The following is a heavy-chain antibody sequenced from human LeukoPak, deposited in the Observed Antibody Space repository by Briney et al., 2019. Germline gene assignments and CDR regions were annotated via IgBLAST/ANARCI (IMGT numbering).Heavy chain of an antibody. V-gene: IGHV3-33*08. CDR1: GFTFSSYG. CDR3: ARTTKSRAVAPRPLDAFDI. D-gene: IGHD6-19*01. CDR2: IWYDGSNK. J-gene: IGHJ3*02. Sequence: GGSLRLSCAASGFTFSSYGMHWVRQAPGKGLEWVAVIWYDGSNKYYADSVKGRFTISRDNSKNTLYLQMNSLRAEDTAVYYCARTTKSRAVAPRPLDAFDIWGQGTMVTVSS.